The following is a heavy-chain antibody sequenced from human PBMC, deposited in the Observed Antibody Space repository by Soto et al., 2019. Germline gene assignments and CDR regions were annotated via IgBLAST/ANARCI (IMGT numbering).Heavy chain of an antibody. CDR2: ISGSGGST. Sequence: PGGSLRLSCAASGFTFSSYAMSWVRQAPGKGLEWVSAISGSGGSTYYADSVKGRFTISRDNSKNTLYLQMNSLRAEDTAVYYCAKDVGYCSSTRCYTYWGQGTLVTVSS. CDR3: AKDVGYCSSTRCYTY. V-gene: IGHV3-23*01. CDR1: GFTFSSYA. J-gene: IGHJ4*02. D-gene: IGHD2-2*02.